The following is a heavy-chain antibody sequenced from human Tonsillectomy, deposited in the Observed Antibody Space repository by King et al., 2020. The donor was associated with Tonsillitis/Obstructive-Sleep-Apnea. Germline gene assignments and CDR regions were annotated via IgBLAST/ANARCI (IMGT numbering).Heavy chain of an antibody. Sequence: VQLVQSGAEVKKPGESLKISCKASGYSFTNNWIAWVRQMPGKGLECMGIINPRDSETRYSPSFRGQVTMSADKSISTAYLQWSSLEASDTAMYYCARQGDGSSSWRTVEYWGQGTLVTVSS. CDR3: ARQGDGSSSWRTVEY. J-gene: IGHJ4*02. D-gene: IGHD6-13*01. CDR2: INPRDSET. CDR1: GYSFTNNW. V-gene: IGHV5-51*01.